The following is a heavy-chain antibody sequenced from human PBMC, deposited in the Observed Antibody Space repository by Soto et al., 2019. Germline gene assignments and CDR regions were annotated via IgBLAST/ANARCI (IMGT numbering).Heavy chain of an antibody. V-gene: IGHV3-30*18. CDR2: ISYDGNNK. J-gene: IGHJ4*02. Sequence: HPGGSLRLSCAASGFTFSSYGMHWVRQAPGKGLEWVAVISYDGNNKYYADSVKGRFTISRDNSKNTLYLQMNSLRAEDTALYYCAKDMKWGGMTTIHYFDSWGQGTQVTVSS. D-gene: IGHD4-17*01. CDR1: GFTFSSYG. CDR3: AKDMKWGGMTTIHYFDS.